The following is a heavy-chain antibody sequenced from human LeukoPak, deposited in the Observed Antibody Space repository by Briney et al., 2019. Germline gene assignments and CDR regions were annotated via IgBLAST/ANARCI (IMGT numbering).Heavy chain of an antibody. CDR2: ISYDGSNK. J-gene: IGHJ6*03. D-gene: IGHD5/OR15-5a*01. CDR1: GFTFSSYA. CDR3: ARAYSVRYGLGYYYMDV. V-gene: IGHV3-30*04. Sequence: QPGRSLRLSCAASGFTFSSYAMHWVRQAPGKGLEWVALISYDGSNKYHADSVKGRFTISRDNSKKLLYLEMNSLRAEDTAVYYCARAYSVRYGLGYYYMDVWGKGTTVTISS.